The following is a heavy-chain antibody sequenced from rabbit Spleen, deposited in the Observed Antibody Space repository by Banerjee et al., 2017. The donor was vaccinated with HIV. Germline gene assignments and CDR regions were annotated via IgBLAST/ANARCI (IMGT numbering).Heavy chain of an antibody. CDR1: GFSLSRDYW. J-gene: IGHJ6*01. CDR2: IDAGVKGST. CDR3: ARDTGTSFSTYGMDL. Sequence: QEQLVESGGDLVKPEGSLTLTCTASGFSLSRDYWICWVRQAPGKGLEWIACIDAGVKGSTYYASWAKGRFAVSKTSPTTVTLQMTSLTAADMATYFCARDTGTSFSTYGMDLWGPGTLVTVS. D-gene: IGHD8-1*01. V-gene: IGHV1S45*01.